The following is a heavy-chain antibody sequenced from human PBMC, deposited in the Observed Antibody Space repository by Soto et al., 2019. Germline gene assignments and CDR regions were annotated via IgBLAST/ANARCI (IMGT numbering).Heavy chain of an antibody. CDR3: AKDRLLAARLHLYFDS. D-gene: IGHD6-6*01. J-gene: IGHJ4*02. CDR2: VGGRGVKT. V-gene: IGHV3-23*01. CDR1: GFTFDNYA. Sequence: PGGSLRLSCAASGFTFDNYAMSWVRQAPGKGLEWVSSVGGRGVKTFYADSVKGRFTISRDNSKNTVYLEMNGLRAEDSATYYCAKDRLLAARLHLYFDSWGQGTPVTVSS.